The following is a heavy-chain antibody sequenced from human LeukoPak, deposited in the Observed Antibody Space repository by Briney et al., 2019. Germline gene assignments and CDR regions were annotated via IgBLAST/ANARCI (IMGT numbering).Heavy chain of an antibody. V-gene: IGHV4-39*07. J-gene: IGHJ5*02. D-gene: IGHD2/OR15-2a*01. CDR3: SRLNSMRDIDP. Sequence: SETLSLTCTDSGGSISSSSYYWGWIRQPPGKGLEWIGSIYYSGSTYYNPSLKSRVTISVDTSKNQFSLKLNSVTAADTAVYYCSRLNSMRDIDPWGQGTLVTVSS. CDR1: GGSISSSSYY. CDR2: IYYSGST.